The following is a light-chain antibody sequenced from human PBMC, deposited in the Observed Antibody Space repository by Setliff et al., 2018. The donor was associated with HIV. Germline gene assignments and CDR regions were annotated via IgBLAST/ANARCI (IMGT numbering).Light chain of an antibody. CDR3: LIYYGGFYV. J-gene: IGLJ1*01. CDR1: TGAVASGHY. V-gene: IGLV7-43*01. CDR2: STT. Sequence: QAVVTQEPSLTVSPGGTVTLTCASSTGAVASGHYANWLQQKPGQAPRALIYSTTYKHSWTPARFSGSLLGGSTALTLSDVRPEDEAAYDCLIYYGGFYVFGSETQGTGL.